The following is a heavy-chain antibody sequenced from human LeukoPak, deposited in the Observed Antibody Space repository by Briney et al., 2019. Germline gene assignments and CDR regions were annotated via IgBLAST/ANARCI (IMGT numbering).Heavy chain of an antibody. V-gene: IGHV3-23*01. CDR3: ASLSSSWYGYYYYMDV. J-gene: IGHJ6*03. CDR2: ISGSGGST. CDR1: GFTFSSYG. Sequence: GGSLRLSCAASGFTFSSYGMSWVRQAPGKGLEWVSAISGSGGSTYYADSVKGRFTISRDNAKNSLYLQMNSLRAEDTAVYYCASLSSSWYGYYYYMDVWGKGTTVTVSS. D-gene: IGHD6-13*01.